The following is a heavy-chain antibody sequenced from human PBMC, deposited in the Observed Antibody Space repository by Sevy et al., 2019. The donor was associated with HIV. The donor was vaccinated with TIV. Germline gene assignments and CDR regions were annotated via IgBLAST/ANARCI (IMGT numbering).Heavy chain of an antibody. Sequence: GGSLRLSCSASGFTFSSYAMHWVRQAPGKGLEYVSAISSNGGSTYYADSVKGRFTISRDNSKNTLYLQMSSLRAEDTAVYYCVKDFYSGYDDGVGVLDYWGQGTLVTVSS. J-gene: IGHJ4*02. D-gene: IGHD5-12*01. V-gene: IGHV3-64D*06. CDR3: VKDFYSGYDDGVGVLDY. CDR1: GFTFSSYA. CDR2: ISSNGGST.